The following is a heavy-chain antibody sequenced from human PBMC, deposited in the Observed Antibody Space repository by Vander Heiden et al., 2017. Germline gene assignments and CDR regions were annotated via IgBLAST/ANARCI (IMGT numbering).Heavy chain of an antibody. V-gene: IGHV3-21*01. Sequence: EVQLVESGGGLVTPGGSLRLSCAASGFTFSAYSINWVRQVPGRGLELVAFISSSSSYIYYADSVKGRFTISRDNANNSLFLQMDSLRAEDTAVYYCARKGETSTYYFDFWGQGTLVTVSS. J-gene: IGHJ4*02. D-gene: IGHD3-16*01. CDR2: ISSSSSYI. CDR1: GFTFSAYS. CDR3: ARKGETSTYYFDF.